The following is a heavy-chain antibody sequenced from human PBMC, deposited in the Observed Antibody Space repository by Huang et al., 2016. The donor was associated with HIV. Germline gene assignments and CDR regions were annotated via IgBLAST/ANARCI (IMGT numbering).Heavy chain of an antibody. CDR2: SYYKWST. J-gene: IGHJ6*03. CDR3: ARHREGPVAYYSGWGSHLNYMDV. D-gene: IGHD3-10*01. V-gene: IGHV4-39*01. CDR1: GGSIRSSDYH. Sequence: QLLLQESGPGLVKPSEALALTCAVSGGSIRSSDYHWGWIRQPPGKGLGWIGSSYYKWSTHYSPSLKSRVTIAVDTSKNLFFLNLTAMTAADTAVYYCARHREGPVAYYSGWGSHLNYMDVWGRGRTVVVSS.